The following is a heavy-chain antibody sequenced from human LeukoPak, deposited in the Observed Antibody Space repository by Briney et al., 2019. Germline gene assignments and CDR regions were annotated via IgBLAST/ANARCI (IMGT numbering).Heavy chain of an antibody. Sequence: GSSVKVSCKASGYTFTSYDINWVRQATGQGLEWMGWMNPNSGNTGYAQKFQGRVTITRNTSISTAYMELSSLRSEDTAVYYCARGPTQDAFDIWGQGTMVTVSS. CDR2: MNPNSGNT. V-gene: IGHV1-8*03. CDR1: GYTFTSYD. CDR3: ARGPTQDAFDI. J-gene: IGHJ3*02.